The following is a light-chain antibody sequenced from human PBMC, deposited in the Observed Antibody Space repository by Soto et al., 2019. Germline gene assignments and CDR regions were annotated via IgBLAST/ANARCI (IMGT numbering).Light chain of an antibody. V-gene: IGLV2-14*01. Sequence: QSALTQPASVSGSPGQSITISCTGTSSDVGGYNYVSWYQQHPGKAPKLMIYEVSNRPSGVSNRFSASKSGNTASLTISGLQAEDEADYYCTSYTTRSIRVFGGGTKLTVL. CDR1: SSDVGGYNY. CDR2: EVS. J-gene: IGLJ3*02. CDR3: TSYTTRSIRV.